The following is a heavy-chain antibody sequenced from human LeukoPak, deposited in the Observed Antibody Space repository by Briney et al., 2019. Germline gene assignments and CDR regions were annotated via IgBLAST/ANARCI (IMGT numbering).Heavy chain of an antibody. CDR3: AKWEPRVRYFDY. CDR2: INHGGST. D-gene: IGHD1-26*01. Sequence: PSETLSLTCAVYGGSFSGYYWSWIRQPPGKGLEWIGEINHGGSTNYNPSLKSRVTISVDTSKNQFSLKLSSVTAADTAVYYCAKWEPRVRYFDYWGQGTLVTVSS. V-gene: IGHV4-34*01. J-gene: IGHJ4*02. CDR1: GGSFSGYY.